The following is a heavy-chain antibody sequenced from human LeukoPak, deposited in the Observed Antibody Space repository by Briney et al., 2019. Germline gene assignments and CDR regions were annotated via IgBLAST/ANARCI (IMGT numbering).Heavy chain of an antibody. Sequence: SETLSLTCTVSGGSISGYYWSWIRQPPGKGLEWIGYIYYSGSTNYNPSLKSRVTISVDTSKNQFSLKLSSVTAADTAVYYCARTYYDIITGRHHWFDPWGQGTLVTVSS. CDR2: IYYSGST. D-gene: IGHD3-9*01. CDR1: GGSISGYY. CDR3: ARTYYDIITGRHHWFDP. J-gene: IGHJ5*02. V-gene: IGHV4-59*01.